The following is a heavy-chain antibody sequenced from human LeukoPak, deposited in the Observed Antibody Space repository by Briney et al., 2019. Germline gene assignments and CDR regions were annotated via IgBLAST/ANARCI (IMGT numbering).Heavy chain of an antibody. CDR3: ARGGGAAAGYYFDY. D-gene: IGHD6-13*01. V-gene: IGHV3-21*01. CDR2: ISSSSSYI. CDR1: GFTFSSYS. Sequence: GGSLRLSCAASGFTFSSYSMNLVRRAPGKGLEWVSSISSSSSYIYYADSVKGRFTISRDNAKNSLYLQMNSLRAEDTAVYYCARGGGAAAGYYFDYWGQGTLVTVSS. J-gene: IGHJ4*02.